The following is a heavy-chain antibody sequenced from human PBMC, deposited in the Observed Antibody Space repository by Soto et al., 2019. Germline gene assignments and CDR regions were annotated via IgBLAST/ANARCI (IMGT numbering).Heavy chain of an antibody. CDR1: GFSFSGYA. J-gene: IGHJ4*02. CDR3: AKTEGFYGYYNAFDY. Sequence: VGSLRLSCAASGFSFSGYAVTWVRQAPGKGLEWVSTISGGSGRPYYADSVKGRFTISRDNPMNRLHLQMNSLRAEDTAVYYCAKTEGFYGYYNAFDYWGRGTQVTVSS. D-gene: IGHD3-9*01. CDR2: ISGGSGRP. V-gene: IGHV3-23*01.